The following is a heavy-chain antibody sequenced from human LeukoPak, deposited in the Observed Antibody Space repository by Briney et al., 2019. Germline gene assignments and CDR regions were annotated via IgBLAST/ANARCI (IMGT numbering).Heavy chain of an antibody. Sequence: GGSLRLSCAASGLNFRKSWMTWVRQAPGRGLEWVANIKDDGSEKYYVDSVKGRFTISRANAKNSLYLQMNSLGAEHTAVYYCSNWGDTWGLDFWGQGILVSVS. CDR2: IKDDGSEK. CDR3: SNWGDTWGLDF. CDR1: GLNFRKSW. D-gene: IGHD7-27*01. J-gene: IGHJ4*02. V-gene: IGHV3-7*01.